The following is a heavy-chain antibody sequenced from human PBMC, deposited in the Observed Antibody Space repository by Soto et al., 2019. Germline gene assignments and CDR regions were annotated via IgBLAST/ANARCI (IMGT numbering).Heavy chain of an antibody. D-gene: IGHD3-10*01. Sequence: GGSLRLSCAASGFTVSSNYMSWVRQAPGKGLEWVSVIYSGGSTYYADSVKGRFTISRDNSKNTLYLQMNSLRAEDTAVYYCARSRADNWFDPWGQGTLVTVS. CDR3: ARSRADNWFDP. J-gene: IGHJ5*02. V-gene: IGHV3-66*01. CDR2: IYSGGST. CDR1: GFTVSSNY.